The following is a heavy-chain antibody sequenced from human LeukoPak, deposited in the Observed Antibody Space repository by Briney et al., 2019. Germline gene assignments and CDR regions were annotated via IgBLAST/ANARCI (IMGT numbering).Heavy chain of an antibody. CDR1: GYTFTNYG. Sequence: ASVKVSCKASGYTFTNYGFSWVRQAPGQGLEWMGWINPNSGGTNYAQKFQGRVTMTRDTSISTAYMELSRLRSDDTAVYYCARDKTDYYYYYMDVWGKGTTVTVSS. CDR2: INPNSGGT. D-gene: IGHD2-21*02. CDR3: ARDKTDYYYYYMDV. J-gene: IGHJ6*03. V-gene: IGHV1-2*02.